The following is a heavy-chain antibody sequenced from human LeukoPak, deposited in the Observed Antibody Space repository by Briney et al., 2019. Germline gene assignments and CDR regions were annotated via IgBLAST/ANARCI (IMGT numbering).Heavy chain of an antibody. CDR3: SRDYDILTGYLDY. CDR2: TYYRSKWYN. J-gene: IGHJ4*02. CDR1: GDSLSSNSAA. Sequence: SRTLSLTCAISGDSLSSNSAAWQWIRQSPSRGLEWLGRTYYRSKWYNDYAVSVKSRITINPDTSKNQFSLQLNSVTPEDTAVYYCSRDYDILTGYLDYWGQGTLVTVSS. V-gene: IGHV6-1*01. D-gene: IGHD3-9*01.